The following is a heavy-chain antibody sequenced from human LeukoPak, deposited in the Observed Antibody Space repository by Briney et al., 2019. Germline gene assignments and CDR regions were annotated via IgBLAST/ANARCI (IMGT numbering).Heavy chain of an antibody. D-gene: IGHD1-7*01. CDR3: ARDRTTGAHAFDI. CDR2: ISGSGGST. J-gene: IGHJ3*02. CDR1: GFTFSSYA. Sequence: GGSLRLSCAASGFTFSSYAMSWVRQAPGKGLEWVSAISGSGGSTYYADSVKGRFTISRDNAKNSLYLQMNSLRAEDTALYYCARDRTTGAHAFDIWGQGTMVTVSS. V-gene: IGHV3-23*01.